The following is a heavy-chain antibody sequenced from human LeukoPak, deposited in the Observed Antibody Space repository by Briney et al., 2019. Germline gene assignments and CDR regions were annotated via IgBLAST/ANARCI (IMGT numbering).Heavy chain of an antibody. CDR1: GYTFTSYY. V-gene: IGHV1-46*03. J-gene: IGHJ4*02. Sequence: ASVKVSCKASGYTFTSYYIHWVRQAPGQGHEWMGIINPSGGSTSYSQKFQGRVTMTRDTSTTTVYMDLSSLRSEDTAVYYCARGETGTWLDYWGQGTLVTVSS. CDR3: ARGETGTWLDY. CDR2: INPSGGST. D-gene: IGHD1-1*01.